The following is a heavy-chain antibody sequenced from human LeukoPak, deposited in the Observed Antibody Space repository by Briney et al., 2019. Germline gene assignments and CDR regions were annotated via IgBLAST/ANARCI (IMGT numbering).Heavy chain of an antibody. D-gene: IGHD4-17*01. Sequence: PGGSLRLSCAASGFTFSSYSMNWVRQAPGKGLEWVSSISSSSSYIYYADSVKSRFTISRDNAKNSLYLQMNSLRAEDTAVYYCLGGTTVTKKGFSYWGQGTLVTVSS. CDR1: GFTFSSYS. CDR2: ISSSSSYI. J-gene: IGHJ4*02. V-gene: IGHV3-21*01. CDR3: LGGTTVTKKGFSY.